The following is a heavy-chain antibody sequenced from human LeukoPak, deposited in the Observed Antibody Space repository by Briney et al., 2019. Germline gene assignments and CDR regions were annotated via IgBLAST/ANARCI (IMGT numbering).Heavy chain of an antibody. D-gene: IGHD3-10*01. CDR1: GYSLSSYW. J-gene: IGHJ4*02. Sequence: GESLKISCQGSGYSLSSYWIDLVRQMPGKGLEWMGIIYPGDSDTRYSPSFQGQVTISADKSISTAYLQWSSLKASDTAMYYCASLGPGGSGCYYKPLDCWGQGTLVTVSS. V-gene: IGHV5-51*01. CDR2: IYPGDSDT. CDR3: ASLGPGGSGCYYKPLDC.